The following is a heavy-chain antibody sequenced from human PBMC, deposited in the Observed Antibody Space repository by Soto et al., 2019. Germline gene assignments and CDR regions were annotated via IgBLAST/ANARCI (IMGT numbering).Heavy chain of an antibody. Sequence: GASVKVSCKVSGYTLTELSMHWVRQAPGKGLEWMGGFDPEDGETIYAQKFQGRVTMTEDTSTDTAYMELSSLRSEDTAVYYCATSVWNDATKGKYYYYYGMDVWGQGTTVTVSS. V-gene: IGHV1-24*01. CDR1: GYTLTELS. CDR2: FDPEDGET. CDR3: ATSVWNDATKGKYYYYYGMDV. D-gene: IGHD1-1*01. J-gene: IGHJ6*02.